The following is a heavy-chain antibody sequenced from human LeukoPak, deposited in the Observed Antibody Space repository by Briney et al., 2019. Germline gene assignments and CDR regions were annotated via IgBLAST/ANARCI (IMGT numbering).Heavy chain of an antibody. Sequence: GGSLRLSCAASGFTFSSYSMNWVRQAPGKGLEWVSSISSSSSYIYYADSVKGRFTISRDNAKNSLYLQINSLRAEDTAVYYCAREGSSGWYMPYYFDYWGQGTLVTVSS. CDR1: GFTFSSYS. V-gene: IGHV3-21*01. J-gene: IGHJ4*02. D-gene: IGHD6-19*01. CDR3: AREGSSGWYMPYYFDY. CDR2: ISSSSSYI.